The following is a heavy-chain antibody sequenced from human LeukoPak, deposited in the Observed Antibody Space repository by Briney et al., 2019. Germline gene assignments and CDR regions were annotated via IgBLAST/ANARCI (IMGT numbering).Heavy chain of an antibody. CDR1: GYTFTSYG. CDR3: ARSRYCSGGSCYPWDYYYYYYMDV. J-gene: IGHJ6*03. CDR2: ISAYNGNT. D-gene: IGHD2-15*01. Sequence: GASVKVSCKASGYTFTSYGISWVRQAPGQGLEWMGWISAYNGNTNYAQKLQGRVTMTTDTSTSTAYMELRSLRSDDTAVYYCARSRYCSGGSCYPWDYYYYYYMDVWGKGTTVTVSS. V-gene: IGHV1-18*01.